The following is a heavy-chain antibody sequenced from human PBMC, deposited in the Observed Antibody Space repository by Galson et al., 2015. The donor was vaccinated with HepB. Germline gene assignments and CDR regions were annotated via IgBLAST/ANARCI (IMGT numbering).Heavy chain of an antibody. D-gene: IGHD3-10*01. CDR1: GFTFSSYS. V-gene: IGHV3-21*01. CDR3: ASVYGSGSYYNDWSRYYYYYGMDV. J-gene: IGHJ6*02. Sequence: SLRLSCAASGFTFSSYSMNWVRQAPGTGLEWVSSISSSSSYIYYADSVKGRFTISRDNAKNSLYLQMNSLRAEDTAVYYCASVYGSGSYYNDWSRYYYYYGMDVWGQGTTVTVSS. CDR2: ISSSSSYI.